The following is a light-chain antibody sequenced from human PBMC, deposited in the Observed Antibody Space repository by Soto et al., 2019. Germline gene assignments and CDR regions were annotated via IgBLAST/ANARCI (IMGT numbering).Light chain of an antibody. J-gene: IGLJ1*01. CDR1: SSNIGTYG. V-gene: IGLV1-40*01. CDR3: QSYDNSLSGSGV. CDR2: GNS. Sequence: QSALTQPPSASGTPGQRVTISCSGSSSNIGTYGVNWYQQLPGTAPKFLIYGNSNRPSGVPDRFSGSKSGPSAFLAITGLQAEDEAEYYCQSYDNSLSGSGVFGTGTKLTVL.